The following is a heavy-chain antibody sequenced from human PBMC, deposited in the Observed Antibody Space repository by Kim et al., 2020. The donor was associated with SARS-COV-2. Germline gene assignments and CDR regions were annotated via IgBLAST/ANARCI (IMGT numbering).Heavy chain of an antibody. D-gene: IGHD2-15*01. J-gene: IGHJ2*01. CDR2: IGTAGDP. Sequence: GGSLRLSCAASGFTFSSYDMHWVRQATGKGLEWVSAIGTAGDPYYPGSVKGRFTISRENAKNSLYLQMNSLRAGDTAVYYCARVRQETDCSGGSCFHYWYFDLWGRGTLVTVSS. CDR3: ARVRQETDCSGGSCFHYWYFDL. CDR1: GFTFSSYD. V-gene: IGHV3-13*05.